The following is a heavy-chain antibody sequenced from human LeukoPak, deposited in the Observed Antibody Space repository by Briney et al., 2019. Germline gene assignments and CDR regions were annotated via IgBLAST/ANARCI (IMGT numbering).Heavy chain of an antibody. J-gene: IGHJ3*02. V-gene: IGHV1-18*01. D-gene: IGHD3-22*01. Sequence: GATVTVSCKASGYTFTSYGISWVRQAPGQGLEWMGWISAYNGNTHYAQKLQGRVTMTTGTSTSTAYMELRSLRSDDTAVYYCARDPYYDSSGYLPSGAFDIWGQGTMVTVSS. CDR2: ISAYNGNT. CDR1: GYTFTSYG. CDR3: ARDPYYDSSGYLPSGAFDI.